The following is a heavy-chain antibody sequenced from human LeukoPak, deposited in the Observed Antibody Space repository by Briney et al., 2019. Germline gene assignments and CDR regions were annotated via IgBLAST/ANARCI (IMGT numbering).Heavy chain of an antibody. CDR1: SYSISSGYY. Sequence: SEILSLTCSVSSYSISSGYYWSWIRQPPGKGLEWIGEINHSGSTNYNPSLKSRVTISVDTSKNQFSLKLSSVTAADTAVYYCAREGGYNFRGRVKNGFDYWGQGTLVTVSS. CDR2: INHSGST. V-gene: IGHV4-38-2*02. D-gene: IGHD5-24*01. J-gene: IGHJ4*02. CDR3: AREGGYNFRGRVKNGFDY.